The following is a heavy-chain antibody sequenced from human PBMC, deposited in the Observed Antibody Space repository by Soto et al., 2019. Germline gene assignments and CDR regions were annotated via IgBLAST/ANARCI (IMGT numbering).Heavy chain of an antibody. J-gene: IGHJ4*02. D-gene: IGHD5-12*01. V-gene: IGHV3-30-3*01. CDR1: GFIFTNYP. Sequence: QVQLVESGGGVVQPGRSLRLSCAASGFIFTNYPMHWVRQAPGKGLEWVAVISYDGTNKYFADSVRGRFTVSRDNSRNTLHLQMNSLRTEDTAVYYCERDRQSGHEPSCFFDYWGLGTLVTVSS. CDR2: ISYDGTNK. CDR3: ERDRQSGHEPSCFFDY.